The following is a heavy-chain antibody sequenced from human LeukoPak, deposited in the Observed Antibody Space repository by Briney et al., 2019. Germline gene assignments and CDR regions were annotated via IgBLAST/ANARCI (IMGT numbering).Heavy chain of an antibody. CDR1: GFTFSNYA. D-gene: IGHD5-12*01. CDR3: AKATYSSDAFDI. J-gene: IGHJ3*02. V-gene: IGHV3-23*01. Sequence: GGSLRLSCTASGFTFSNYAMTWVRQAPGKGLEWVSTISDSGGGTYYADSVKGRFTISRDNAKNSLYLQMNSLRAEDTAVYYCAKATYSSDAFDIWGQGTMVTVSS. CDR2: ISDSGGGT.